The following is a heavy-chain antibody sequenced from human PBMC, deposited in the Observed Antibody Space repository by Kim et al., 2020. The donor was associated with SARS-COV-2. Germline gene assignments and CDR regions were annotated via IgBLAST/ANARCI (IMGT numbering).Heavy chain of an antibody. D-gene: IGHD3-16*01. CDR3: ARAKMLMIRAFDI. J-gene: IGHJ3*02. CDR2: INHSGGT. Sequence: SETLSLTCAVYGGSFSGYYWSWIRQPPGKGLEWIGEINHSGGTNYNPSLKSRVIISVDTSKNQFSLKLSSVTAADTAVYYCARAKMLMIRAFDIWGQGT. V-gene: IGHV4-34*01. CDR1: GGSFSGYY.